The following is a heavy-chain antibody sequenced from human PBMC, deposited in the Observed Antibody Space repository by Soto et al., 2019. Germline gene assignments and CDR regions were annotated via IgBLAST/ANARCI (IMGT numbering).Heavy chain of an antibody. Sequence: PSETLSLTCTVSGGSISSYYWSWIRQPPGKGLEWIGYIYYSGSTNYNPSLKSRVTISVDTSKNQFSLKLSSVTAAGTAVYYCARSSWDIVVVPASYGMDVWGQGTTVTVSS. D-gene: IGHD2-2*01. CDR3: ARSSWDIVVVPASYGMDV. CDR2: IYYSGST. J-gene: IGHJ6*02. CDR1: GGSISSYY. V-gene: IGHV4-59*01.